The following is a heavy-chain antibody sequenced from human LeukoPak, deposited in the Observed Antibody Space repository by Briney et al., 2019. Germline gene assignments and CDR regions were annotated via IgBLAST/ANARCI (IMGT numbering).Heavy chain of an antibody. Sequence: SVKVSCKASGGTFSSYAISWVRHAPGQGLELMGGIIPIFGTANYAQKFEGRVTITTDESTSTAYMELSSLRSEDTAVYYCASSIVGAWEFDYWGQGTLVTVSS. CDR2: IIPIFGTA. CDR1: GGTFSSYA. V-gene: IGHV1-69*05. D-gene: IGHD1-26*01. CDR3: ASSIVGAWEFDY. J-gene: IGHJ4*02.